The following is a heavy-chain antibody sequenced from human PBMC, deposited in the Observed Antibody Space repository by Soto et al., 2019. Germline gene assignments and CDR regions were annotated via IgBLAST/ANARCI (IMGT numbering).Heavy chain of an antibody. CDR2: ISGSGGST. CDR3: AKDLGYYDSSGIDY. Sequence: GGSLRLSCAASGFTFSSYAMSWVRQAPGKGLEWVSAISGSGGSTYYADSVKGRFTISRDNSKNTLYLQMNSLRAEDTAVYYCAKDLGYYDSSGIDYWGQGTLVTVS. CDR1: GFTFSSYA. D-gene: IGHD3-22*01. J-gene: IGHJ4*02. V-gene: IGHV3-23*01.